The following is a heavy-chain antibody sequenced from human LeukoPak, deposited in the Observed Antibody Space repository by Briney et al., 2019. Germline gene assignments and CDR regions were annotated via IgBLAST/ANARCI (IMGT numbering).Heavy chain of an antibody. CDR3: ARGRASAFDY. J-gene: IGHJ4*02. CDR2: TYQRSKWSS. Sequence: SQTLSLTCVISGDSLSSSGDAWNWIRQSPSGRLEWLGRTYQRSKWSSDYALSVRSRITVDPDTSKNQFSLQLYSVTPEDTAVYYCARGRASAFDYWDQGTLVTVSS. D-gene: IGHD6-13*01. V-gene: IGHV6-1*01. CDR1: GDSLSSSGDA.